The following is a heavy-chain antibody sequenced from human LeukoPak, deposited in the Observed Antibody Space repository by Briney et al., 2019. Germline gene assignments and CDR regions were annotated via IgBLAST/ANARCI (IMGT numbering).Heavy chain of an antibody. V-gene: IGHV3-23*01. CDR1: GFTFSNHA. CDR3: AKGYSSSPGAFDY. Sequence: GGSLRLSCAASGFTFSNHAMSWVRQAPGKGLEWVSGISASGGFTYYADSVKGRFTLSRDNSKSTLYLQMNSLRAEDTAVYYCAKGYSSSPGAFDYWGQGTLLTVSS. J-gene: IGHJ4*02. CDR2: ISASGGFT. D-gene: IGHD6-6*01.